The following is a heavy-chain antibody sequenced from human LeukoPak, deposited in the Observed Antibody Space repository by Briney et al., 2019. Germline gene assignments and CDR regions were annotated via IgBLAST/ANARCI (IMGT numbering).Heavy chain of an antibody. CDR2: IIPIFGTA. CDR1: GGTFSSYA. J-gene: IGHJ4*02. Sequence: SVKVSCKASGGTFSSYAISWVRQAPGQGLEWMGGIIPIFGTANYAQKFQGRVTITADESTSTAYMELSSLRSEDTAVYYCAREKKANCSSTSCYAGRYSSSWYYWGQGTLVTVSS. CDR3: AREKKANCSSTSCYAGRYSSSWYY. D-gene: IGHD2-2*01. V-gene: IGHV1-69*13.